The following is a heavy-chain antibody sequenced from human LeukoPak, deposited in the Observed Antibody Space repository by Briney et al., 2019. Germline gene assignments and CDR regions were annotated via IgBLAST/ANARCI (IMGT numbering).Heavy chain of an antibody. D-gene: IGHD2-2*01. CDR1: GFSFSSYW. J-gene: IGHJ4*02. CDR3: ARGVGYCSSSSCPGPDFDH. Sequence: PGGSLRLSCGASGFSFSSYWMHWVRQAPGKGLMWVSRVNNDGSSTTYADSVEGRFTISRDNARNTLYLQMDSLRAEDTAVYYCARGVGYCSSSSCPGPDFDHWGQGILVTVSS. CDR2: VNNDGSST. V-gene: IGHV3-74*01.